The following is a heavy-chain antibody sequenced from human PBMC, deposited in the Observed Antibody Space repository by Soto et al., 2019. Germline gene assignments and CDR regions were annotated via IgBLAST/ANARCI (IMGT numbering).Heavy chain of an antibody. Sequence: VKLVESGGGXVQPGGSLRLSCAASGFTFNIYGMHWVRQAPDKGLEWVALISYDGSNQYYADSVKGRFTISRDNSKNTLFLQMNSLRADDTAVYYCAKDQASGQGSFDSWGQGTLVTVSS. CDR2: ISYDGSNQ. J-gene: IGHJ4*02. CDR3: AKDQASGQGSFDS. V-gene: IGHV3-30*18. CDR1: GFTFNIYG.